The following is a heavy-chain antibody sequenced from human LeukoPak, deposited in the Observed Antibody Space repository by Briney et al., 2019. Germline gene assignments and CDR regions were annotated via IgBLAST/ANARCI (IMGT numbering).Heavy chain of an antibody. CDR1: GGSISSYY. V-gene: IGHV4-59*01. D-gene: IGHD4-23*01. Sequence: SETLSLTCTVSGGSISSYYWSWIRQPAGKGLEWIGDINDSGSTNYNPSLKSRVTISVDTSRNQFSLKLFSVTAADTAVYYCARGARVGTYEYYFDYWGQGTLVTVSS. J-gene: IGHJ4*02. CDR3: ARGARVGTYEYYFDY. CDR2: INDSGST.